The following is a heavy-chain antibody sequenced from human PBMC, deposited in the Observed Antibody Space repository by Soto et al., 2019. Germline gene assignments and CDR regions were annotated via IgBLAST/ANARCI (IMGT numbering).Heavy chain of an antibody. CDR3: AQDLGSSWYHYNSFAP. Sequence: EVQLLESGGGLVQPGGSLRLSCAASGFTFSGYAMSWVRQAPGKGLEWVSAIGSGSPFYADSVKGRFTISRDNANSMLYLQMNSRRADDTAVYFCAQDLGSSWYHYNSFAPGGQGTLVTVSS. CDR1: GFTFSGYA. V-gene: IGHV3-23*01. CDR2: IGSGSP. D-gene: IGHD6-13*01. J-gene: IGHJ5*02.